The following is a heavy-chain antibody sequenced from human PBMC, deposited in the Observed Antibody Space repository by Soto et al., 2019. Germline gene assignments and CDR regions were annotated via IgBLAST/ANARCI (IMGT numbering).Heavy chain of an antibody. CDR1: GFTFSSHS. J-gene: IGHJ4*02. CDR3: ARAIRGFSYVVDY. CDR2: ISGSGATK. Sequence: GSLLLACSASGFTFSSHSINWVRQAPGKGLEWVSYISGSGATKYYADSVKGRFTISRDNARNSLYLQMSSLSDEDTAVYYCARAIRGFSYVVDYWGQGTLVTVYS. V-gene: IGHV3-48*02. D-gene: IGHD5-18*01.